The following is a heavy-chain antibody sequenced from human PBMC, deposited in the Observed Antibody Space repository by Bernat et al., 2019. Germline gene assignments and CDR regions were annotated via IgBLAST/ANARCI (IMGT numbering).Heavy chain of an antibody. CDR2: ISYDGSNK. CDR1: GFTFSSYA. Sequence: QVQLVESGGGVVQPGRSLRLSCAASGFTFSSYAMHWVRQAPGKGLEWVAVISYDGSNKYYADSVKGRFTISRDNSKNTLYLQINSLRAEDTAVYYCARSIAVAGTLVPSYYYGMDVWGQGTTVTVSS. V-gene: IGHV3-30-3*01. D-gene: IGHD6-19*01. CDR3: ARSIAVAGTLVPSYYYGMDV. J-gene: IGHJ6*02.